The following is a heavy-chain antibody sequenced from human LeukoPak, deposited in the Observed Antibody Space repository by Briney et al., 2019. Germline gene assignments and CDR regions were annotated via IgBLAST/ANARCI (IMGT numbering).Heavy chain of an antibody. CDR3: ARDGGGSLYYYYGMDV. CDR2: IKQDGSEK. Sequence: PGGSLRLSCAASGFTFSSYWMSWVRQAPGKRLEWVANIKQDGSEKYYVDSVKGRFTISRDNAKNSLYLQMNSLRAEDTAVYYCARDGGGSLYYYYGMDVWGQGTTVTVSS. D-gene: IGHD2-15*01. V-gene: IGHV3-7*01. CDR1: GFTFSSYW. J-gene: IGHJ6*02.